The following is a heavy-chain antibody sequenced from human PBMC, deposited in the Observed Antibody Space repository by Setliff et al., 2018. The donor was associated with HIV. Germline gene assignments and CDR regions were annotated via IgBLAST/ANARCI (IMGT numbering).Heavy chain of an antibody. D-gene: IGHD2-15*01. V-gene: IGHV3-23*01. CDR3: AQDYTATFWEYNWFDP. J-gene: IGHJ5*02. Sequence: GGSLRLSCVASGLTFNRYWMSWVCQVPGKGLEWVSGISGSGDRTYYAPAVRGRFTISRDNVKNILYLQMNNLRAEDTALYFCAQDYTATFWEYNWFDPWGQGTLVTVSS. CDR2: ISGSGDRT. CDR1: GLTFNRYW.